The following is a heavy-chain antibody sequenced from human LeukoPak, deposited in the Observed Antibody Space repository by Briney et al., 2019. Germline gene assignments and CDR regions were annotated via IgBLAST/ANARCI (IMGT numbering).Heavy chain of an antibody. V-gene: IGHV3-74*01. Sequence: GGSLRLTCAASGFTFSSYWMHWVRQAPGKGLVWASRIKGDGSSTSYADSVKGRFTISRDNAKNTLYLQMNSLRAEDTAVYYCARLEYYYVSGNYYKLFDYWGQGTLVTVCS. D-gene: IGHD3-10*01. CDR3: ARLEYYYVSGNYYKLFDY. CDR1: GFTFSSYW. J-gene: IGHJ4*02. CDR2: IKGDGSST.